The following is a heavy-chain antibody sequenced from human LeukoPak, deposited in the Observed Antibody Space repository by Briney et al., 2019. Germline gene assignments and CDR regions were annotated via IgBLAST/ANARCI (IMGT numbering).Heavy chain of an antibody. J-gene: IGHJ4*02. CDR3: ASEIIAAAGVDY. CDR1: GGSISSYY. CDR2: IYYSGST. D-gene: IGHD6-13*01. Sequence: SETLSLTCTVSGGSISSYYWSWIRQPPGKGLEWIGYIYYSGSTSYNPSLKSRVTISVDTSKNQFSLKLSSVTAADTAVYYCASEIIAAAGVDYWGQGTLVTASS. V-gene: IGHV4-59*01.